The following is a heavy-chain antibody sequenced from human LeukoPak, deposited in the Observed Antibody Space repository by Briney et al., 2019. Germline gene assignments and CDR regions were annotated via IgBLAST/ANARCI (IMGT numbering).Heavy chain of an antibody. CDR2: VSGSGGNT. CDR1: GASISRPYW. V-gene: IGHV3-23*01. J-gene: IGHJ4*02. Sequence: PSETLSLTCGVSGASISRPYWWSWVRQAPGKGLEWVSVVSGSGGNTYYGDSVKGRFTISRDNSKNMMYLQMNSLRAEDTAVYYCAKGQFAFDYWGQGTLVTVSS. CDR3: AKGQFAFDY. D-gene: IGHD3-16*01.